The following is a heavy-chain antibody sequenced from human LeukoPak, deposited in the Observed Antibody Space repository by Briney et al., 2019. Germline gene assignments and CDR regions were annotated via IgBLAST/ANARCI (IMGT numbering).Heavy chain of an antibody. CDR2: IYYSGST. Sequence: SETLSLTCTVSGGSINSSNYYWDWVRQPPGKGLEWIGSIYYSGSTFYKSSLKSRVTISVDASKNHFSLKMTSLTAADTAVYFCARHGGLVGVVQAFDPWGQGTLVTVSS. CDR1: GGSINSSNYY. V-gene: IGHV4-39*01. J-gene: IGHJ5*02. CDR3: ARHGGLVGVVQAFDP. D-gene: IGHD4-23*01.